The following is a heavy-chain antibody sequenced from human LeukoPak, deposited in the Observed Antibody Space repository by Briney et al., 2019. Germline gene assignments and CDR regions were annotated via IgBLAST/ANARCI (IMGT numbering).Heavy chain of an antibody. CDR3: ARDVGLPVAGNY. CDR2: IYHSGST. V-gene: IGHV4-34*01. Sequence: SETLSLTCAVYGGSFSGYYWSWIRQPPGKGLEWIGEIYHSGSTNYNPSLKSRVTISVDKSKNQFSLKLSSVTAADTAVYYCARDVGLPVAGNYWGQGTLVTVSS. CDR1: GGSFSGYY. J-gene: IGHJ4*02. D-gene: IGHD6-19*01.